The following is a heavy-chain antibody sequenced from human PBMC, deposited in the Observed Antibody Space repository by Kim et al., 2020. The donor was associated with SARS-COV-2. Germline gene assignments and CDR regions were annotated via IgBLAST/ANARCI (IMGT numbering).Heavy chain of an antibody. CDR3: AAADNWNWDFDY. V-gene: IGHV1-18*01. Sequence: NYAQKLQGRVTMTTDTSTSTAYMELRGLRSDDTAVYYCAAADNWNWDFDYWGQGTLVTVSS. J-gene: IGHJ4*02. D-gene: IGHD1-7*01.